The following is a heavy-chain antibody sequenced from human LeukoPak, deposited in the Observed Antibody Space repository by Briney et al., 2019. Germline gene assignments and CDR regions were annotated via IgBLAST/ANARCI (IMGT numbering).Heavy chain of an antibody. CDR3: ARPGASSPGNWFAS. D-gene: IGHD6-13*01. Sequence: ASVKVSCKASGYTFTSYGISWVRQAPGQGLEWMGWIDTASGNTKYLQKFQGRVTITRDTSARIVYVELSSQRFEDTAVYYCARPGASSPGNWFASWGQGTLVTVSS. CDR1: GYTFTSYG. J-gene: IGHJ5*01. CDR2: IDTASGNT. V-gene: IGHV1-3*04.